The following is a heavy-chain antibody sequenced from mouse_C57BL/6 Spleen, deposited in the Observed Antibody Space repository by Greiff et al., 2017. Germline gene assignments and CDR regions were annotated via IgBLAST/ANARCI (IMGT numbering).Heavy chain of an antibody. Sequence: VKLQQPGAELVKPGASVKLSCKASGYTFTSYWMHWVKQRPGRGLEWIGRIDPNSGGTKYNEKFKSKATLTVDKPSSTAYMQLSSLTSEDSAVYYCARGDDYDAWFAYWGQGTLVTVSA. CDR2: IDPNSGGT. CDR1: GYTFTSYW. J-gene: IGHJ3*01. D-gene: IGHD2-4*01. V-gene: IGHV1-72*01. CDR3: ARGDDYDAWFAY.